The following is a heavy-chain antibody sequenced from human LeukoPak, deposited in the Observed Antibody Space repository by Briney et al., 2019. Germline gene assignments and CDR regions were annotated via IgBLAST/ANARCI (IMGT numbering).Heavy chain of an antibody. CDR3: ARTGTDRSVGAMGY. Sequence: ASVKVSCKASGYTFTSYDIKCVRQATGQGLEWMGWMNPNSGNTGYAQKFQGRVTMTRNTSISTAYMELSSLRSEDTAVYYCARTGTDRSVGAMGYWGQGTLVTVSS. D-gene: IGHD1-26*01. J-gene: IGHJ4*02. CDR2: MNPNSGNT. CDR1: GYTFTSYD. V-gene: IGHV1-8*01.